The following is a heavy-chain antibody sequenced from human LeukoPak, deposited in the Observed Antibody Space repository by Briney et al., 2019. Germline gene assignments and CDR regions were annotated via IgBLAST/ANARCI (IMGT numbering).Heavy chain of an antibody. CDR1: GFTVSSNY. CDR2: IYSGGST. D-gene: IGHD2-15*01. V-gene: IGHV3-53*01. J-gene: IGHJ4*02. CDR3: AKDLFDCSGGSCYFGDYFDY. Sequence: GGSLRLSCAASGFTVSSNYMSWVRQAPGKGLEWVSVIYSGGSTYYADSVKGRFTISRDNSKNTLYLQMNSLRAEDTAVYYCAKDLFDCSGGSCYFGDYFDYWGQGTLVTVSS.